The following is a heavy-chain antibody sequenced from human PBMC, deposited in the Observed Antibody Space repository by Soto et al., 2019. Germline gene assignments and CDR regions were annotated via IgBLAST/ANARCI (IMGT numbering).Heavy chain of an antibody. CDR3: ARHKGYCSSTSCYGMDV. V-gene: IGHV5-51*01. CDR1: GYTFTTYW. D-gene: IGHD2-15*01. Sequence: GESLKISCEGSGYTFTTYWVAWVRQMPGKGLEWVGSIYPGDSDSRYNPSVQGQVTISADRSISTAYLQWNSLKASDTAMYFCARHKGYCSSTSCYGMDVWGQGXTVTVYS. J-gene: IGHJ6*02. CDR2: IYPGDSDS.